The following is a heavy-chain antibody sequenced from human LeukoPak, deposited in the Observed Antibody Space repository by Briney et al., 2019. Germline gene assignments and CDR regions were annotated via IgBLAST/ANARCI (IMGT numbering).Heavy chain of an antibody. J-gene: IGHJ4*02. CDR1: GFTFSDFP. D-gene: IGHD5-18*01. CDR3: ATYRQIQVPFEF. Sequence: HGGSLRLSCAASGFTFSDFPMIWVRQAPGKGLEWVSSIFPSSDEIHYADSVKGRFTISRDNSRSTLSLQMDSLRAEDTATYYCATYRQIQVPFEFWGQGTLVTVSS. CDR2: IFPSSDEI. V-gene: IGHV3-23*01.